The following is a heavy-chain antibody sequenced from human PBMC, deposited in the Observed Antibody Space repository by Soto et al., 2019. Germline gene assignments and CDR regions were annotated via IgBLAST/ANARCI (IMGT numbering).Heavy chain of an antibody. CDR3: ASEKSIAARRAFDY. V-gene: IGHV4-4*07. D-gene: IGHD6-6*01. Sequence: QVQLQESGPGLVKPSETLSLTCTVSGGSISSYYWSWIRQPTGKGLEWIGRIYTSGSTNYNPSLKSRVTMSVDTSKNQFSLKLSSVTAADTAVYYCASEKSIAARRAFDYWGQGTLVTVSS. CDR1: GGSISSYY. CDR2: IYTSGST. J-gene: IGHJ4*02.